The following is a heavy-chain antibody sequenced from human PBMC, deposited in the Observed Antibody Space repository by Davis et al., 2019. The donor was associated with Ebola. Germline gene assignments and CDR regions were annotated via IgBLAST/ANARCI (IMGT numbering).Heavy chain of an antibody. CDR2: ISGSGGST. J-gene: IGHJ4*02. D-gene: IGHD2-15*01. Sequence: GESLKISCAASGFTFSSYAMSWVRQAPGKGLEWVSAISGSGGSTYYADSVKGRFTISRDNSKNTLYLQMNSLRAEDTAVYYCAKWDWSGGSCYSADYWGQGTLVTVSS. CDR1: GFTFSSYA. CDR3: AKWDWSGGSCYSADY. V-gene: IGHV3-23*01.